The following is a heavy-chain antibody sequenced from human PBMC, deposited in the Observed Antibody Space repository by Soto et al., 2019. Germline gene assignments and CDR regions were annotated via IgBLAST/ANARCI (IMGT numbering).Heavy chain of an antibody. D-gene: IGHD2-2*01. Sequence: SETLSLTCTVSGGSISSSSYYWGWIRQPPGKGLEWIGSIYYSGSTYYNPSLKSRVTISVDTSKNQFSLKLSSVTAADTAVYYCARHGGGVVPAAPDFDYWGQGTLVTVSS. V-gene: IGHV4-39*01. CDR3: ARHGGGVVPAAPDFDY. CDR1: GGSISSSSYY. J-gene: IGHJ4*02. CDR2: IYYSGST.